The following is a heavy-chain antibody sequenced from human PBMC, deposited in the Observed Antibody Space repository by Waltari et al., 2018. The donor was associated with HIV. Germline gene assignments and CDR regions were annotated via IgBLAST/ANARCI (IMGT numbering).Heavy chain of an antibody. CDR3: ARGSRLVAAYYYYGLDV. Sequence: VQLVESGGAVVQPGKSLRLSCAASGFIFSAYGMHWVRQAPGKGLEWVALIRYDGSNKYYSDSVKGRFTISRDNAENTLFLQMSDLRADDTATYFCARGSRLVAAYYYYGLDVWGPGTTVTVSS. V-gene: IGHV3-33*01. D-gene: IGHD3-10*01. CDR1: GFIFSAYG. CDR2: IRYDGSNK. J-gene: IGHJ6*02.